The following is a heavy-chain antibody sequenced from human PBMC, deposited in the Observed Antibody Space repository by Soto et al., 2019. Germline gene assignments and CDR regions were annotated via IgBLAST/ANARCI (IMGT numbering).Heavy chain of an antibody. D-gene: IGHD1-26*01. CDR2: ISYDGSNK. CDR1: GFTFSTYA. CDR3: ARDVGADYVYSGMDV. Sequence: QVQLVDSGGGVVQPGRSLRLSCAASGFTFSTYAMHWVRQAPGKGLEWVALISYDGSNKYHTDSVKGRFTNSRDNSKNTLYLQMNSLRPDDTAVYYCARDVGADYVYSGMDVWGLGTTVTVSS. V-gene: IGHV3-30-3*01. J-gene: IGHJ6*02.